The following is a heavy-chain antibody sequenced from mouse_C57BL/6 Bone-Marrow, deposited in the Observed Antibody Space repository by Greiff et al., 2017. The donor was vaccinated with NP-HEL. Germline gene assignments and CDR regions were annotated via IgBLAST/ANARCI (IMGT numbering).Heavy chain of an antibody. V-gene: IGHV6-3*01. CDR3: TVGYYWYFDV. D-gene: IGHD2-2*01. J-gene: IGHJ1*03. CDR1: GFTFSNYW. CDR2: IRLKSDNYAT. Sequence: EVNVVESGGGLVQPGGSMKLSCVASGFTFSNYWMNWVRQSPEQGLEWVAQIRLKSDNYATHYAVSVKGRFTISRDDSKSSFYLQMNNLRAEDTGIYYCTVGYYWYFDVWGTGTTVTVSS.